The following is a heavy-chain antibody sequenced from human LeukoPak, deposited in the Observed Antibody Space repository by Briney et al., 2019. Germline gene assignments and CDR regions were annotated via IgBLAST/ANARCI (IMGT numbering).Heavy chain of an antibody. CDR3: ARDWALGYCSSTSCYTGTWFDP. J-gene: IGHJ5*02. CDR2: INHSGST. CDR1: GGSFSGYY. D-gene: IGHD2-2*02. Sequence: SETLSLTCAVYGGSFSGYYWSWIRQPPGKGLEWIGEINHSGSTNYNPSLKSRVTISVDTSKNQFSLKLSSVTAADTAVYYCARDWALGYCSSTSCYTGTWFDPWGQGTLSPSPQ. V-gene: IGHV4-34*01.